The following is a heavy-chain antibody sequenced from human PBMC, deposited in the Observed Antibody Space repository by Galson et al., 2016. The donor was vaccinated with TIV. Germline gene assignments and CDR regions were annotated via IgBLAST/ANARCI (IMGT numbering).Heavy chain of an antibody. D-gene: IGHD2-15*01. CDR1: GFSLTTRGVG. Sequence: PALVKPTQTLTLTCTFSGFSLTTRGVGVAWIRQPPRKALEWLAFIYWDEDKRYAPSLRNRLTVTKDPSKNQVVLTLTDMDPADTGTYYCAHRKTGSRTLDAFDIWGQGTMVTVSS. J-gene: IGHJ3*02. V-gene: IGHV2-5*05. CDR2: IYWDEDK. CDR3: AHRKTGSRTLDAFDI.